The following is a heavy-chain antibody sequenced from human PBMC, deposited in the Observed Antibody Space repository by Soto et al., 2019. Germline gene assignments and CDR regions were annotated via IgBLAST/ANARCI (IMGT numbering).Heavy chain of an antibody. D-gene: IGHD3-10*01. CDR3: ARVFGFGGMDV. CDR1: GGSISSGGYY. Sequence: QVQLQESGPGLVKPSQTLSLTCTVSGGSISSGGYYWSWIRQHPGKGLEWIGYIYYSGSTYYNPSRKXRFTLSXXTSKNQFSLKLSSVTAADTAVYYCARVFGFGGMDVWGQGTTVTVSS. V-gene: IGHV4-31*03. CDR2: IYYSGST. J-gene: IGHJ6*02.